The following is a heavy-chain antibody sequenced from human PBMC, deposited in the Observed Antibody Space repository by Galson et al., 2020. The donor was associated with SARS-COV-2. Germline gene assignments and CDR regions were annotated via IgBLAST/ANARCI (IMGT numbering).Heavy chain of an antibody. CDR2: IYYSGST. V-gene: IGHV4-39*01. CDR1: GGYISSSSYY. J-gene: IGHJ4*02. D-gene: IGHD3-10*01. Sequence: SETLSLTCTVSGGYISSSSYYWGWIRQPPGKGLEWIGSIYYSGSTYYNPSPKSRVTISVDTSKNQFSLKLSSVTAADTAVYYCARRADYYGSGSFDYWGQGTLVTVSS. CDR3: ARRADYYGSGSFDY.